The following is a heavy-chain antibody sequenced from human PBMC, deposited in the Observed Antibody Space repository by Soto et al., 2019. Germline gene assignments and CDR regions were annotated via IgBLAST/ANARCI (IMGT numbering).Heavy chain of an antibody. Sequence: PGESLKISCKGSGYRFTSYWISWVRQMPGKGLEWMGRIDPSDSYTNYSPSFQGHVTISADKSISTAYPQWSSLKASDTAMYYCARRGIYCSGGSCYGYWGQGTLVTVSS. CDR1: GYRFTSYW. CDR2: IDPSDSYT. CDR3: ARRGIYCSGGSCYGY. J-gene: IGHJ4*02. V-gene: IGHV5-10-1*01. D-gene: IGHD2-15*01.